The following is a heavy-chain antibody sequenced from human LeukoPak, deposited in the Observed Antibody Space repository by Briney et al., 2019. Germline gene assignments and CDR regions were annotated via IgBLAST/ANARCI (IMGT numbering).Heavy chain of an antibody. CDR3: GRNHRRLDY. CDR2: KKKDGSEK. CDR1: GFTFSTYW. V-gene: IGHV3-7*01. Sequence: GVPLRLTCAASGFTFSTYWMSWVRQAPGKGLELVANKKKDGSEKYYVDSVKGRFTISRDNDKNSLYLQVNSLRAEDTAVYCCGRNHRRLDYWGQGTLVTVSS. D-gene: IGHD1-14*01. J-gene: IGHJ4*02.